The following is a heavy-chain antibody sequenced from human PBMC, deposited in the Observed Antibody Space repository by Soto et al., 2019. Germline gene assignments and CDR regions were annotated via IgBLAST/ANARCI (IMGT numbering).Heavy chain of an antibody. CDR1: GFTFSSYW. V-gene: IGHV3-7*01. J-gene: IGHJ4*02. Sequence: GGSLRLSCAASGFTFSSYWMSWVRQAPGKGLEWVANIKQDGSEKYYVDSVKGRFTISRDNAKNSLYLQMNSLRAEDTAVYYCASEPSGYDYYFDYWGQGTLVTVSS. D-gene: IGHD5-12*01. CDR3: ASEPSGYDYYFDY. CDR2: IKQDGSEK.